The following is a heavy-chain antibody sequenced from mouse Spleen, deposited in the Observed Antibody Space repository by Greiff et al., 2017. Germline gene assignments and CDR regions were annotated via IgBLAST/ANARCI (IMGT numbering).Heavy chain of an antibody. CDR2: ISSGGGNT. D-gene: IGHD2-1*01. CDR3: ARQPFLLYFPEGTWFAY. Sequence: EVKLMESGGGLVKLGGSLKLSCAASGFTFSSYAMSWVRQTPEKRLEWVATISSGGGNTYYPDSVKGRFTISRDNAKNTLYLQMSSLKSEDTAMYYCARQPFLLYFPEGTWFAYWGQGTLVTVSA. J-gene: IGHJ3*01. CDR1: GFTFSSYA. V-gene: IGHV5-9*04.